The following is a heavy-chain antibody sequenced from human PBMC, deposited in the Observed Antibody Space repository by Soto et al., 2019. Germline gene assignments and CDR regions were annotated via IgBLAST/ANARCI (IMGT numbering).Heavy chain of an antibody. Sequence: PGGSLRLSCAAPGFTFDGYAMPSGRPAPGKGLEWVSGISWNSGSIGYADSVKGRFTISRDNAKNSLYLQMNSLRAEDTALYYCAKDTSAPYSSSWFDAFDIWGQGTMVTVSS. CDR3: AKDTSAPYSSSWFDAFDI. V-gene: IGHV3-9*01. J-gene: IGHJ3*02. D-gene: IGHD6-13*01. CDR1: GFTFDGYA. CDR2: ISWNSGSI.